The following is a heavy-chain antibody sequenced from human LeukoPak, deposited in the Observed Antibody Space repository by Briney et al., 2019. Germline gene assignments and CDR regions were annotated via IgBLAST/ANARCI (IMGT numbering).Heavy chain of an antibody. J-gene: IGHJ4*02. Sequence: GGSLRLSCAASGFSFSAYGVHWVRQAPGKGLEWVAVIWYDGSSKDYADSVKGRFTISRDNSKNTLYLQMNSLRAEDTAVYYCAMSSIVVVPAATDYWGQGTLVTVSS. CDR2: IWYDGSSK. V-gene: IGHV3-33*01. CDR3: AMSSIVVVPAATDY. D-gene: IGHD2-2*01. CDR1: GFSFSAYG.